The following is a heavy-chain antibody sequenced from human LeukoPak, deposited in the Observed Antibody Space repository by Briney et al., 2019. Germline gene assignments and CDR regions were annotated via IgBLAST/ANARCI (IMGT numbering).Heavy chain of an antibody. J-gene: IGHJ5*02. CDR3: ARERNSGLLFRSPRWFDP. CDR1: GVSISSSYSY. D-gene: IGHD2-21*02. Sequence: PSETLSLTCTVSGVSISSSYSYWGWIRQPPGMGLEWIGSIYYTGNTYYNASLKSQVSISIDTSKNQFSLKLSSVTAADTAVYYCARERNSGLLFRSPRWFDPWGQGTLVTVSS. CDR2: IYYTGNT. V-gene: IGHV4-39*02.